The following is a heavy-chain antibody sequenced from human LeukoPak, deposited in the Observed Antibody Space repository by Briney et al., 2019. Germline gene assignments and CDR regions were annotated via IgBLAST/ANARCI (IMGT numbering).Heavy chain of an antibody. Sequence: PGGSLRLSCTASGFTFGDYAMSWFRQAPGKGLEWVGFIRSKACGGTTEYAASVKGRFTISRDDSKSIAYLQMNSLKTEDTAVYYCTRDRSWFGELYSNWFDPWGQGTLVTVSS. D-gene: IGHD3-10*01. V-gene: IGHV3-49*03. J-gene: IGHJ5*02. CDR2: IRSKACGGTT. CDR1: GFTFGDYA. CDR3: TRDRSWFGELYSNWFDP.